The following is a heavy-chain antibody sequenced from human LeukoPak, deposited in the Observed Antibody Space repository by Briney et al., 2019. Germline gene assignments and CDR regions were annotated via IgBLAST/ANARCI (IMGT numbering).Heavy chain of an antibody. CDR2: ISYDASNK. Sequence: PGRSLRLSCAASGFTFSNYGIHWVRQAPGKGLEWVAVISYDASNKYYADSVKGRFTISRDNSKNTLYLQMNSLRAEDTAVYYCAKDGFPYCSGGSCYPFDYWGQGTLVTVSS. J-gene: IGHJ4*02. CDR3: AKDGFPYCSGGSCYPFDY. V-gene: IGHV3-30*18. CDR1: GFTFSNYG. D-gene: IGHD2-15*01.